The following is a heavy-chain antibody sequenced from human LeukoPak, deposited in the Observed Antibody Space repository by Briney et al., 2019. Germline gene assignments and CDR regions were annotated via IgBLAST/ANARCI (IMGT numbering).Heavy chain of an antibody. V-gene: IGHV1-2*02. CDR2: INPNSGGT. CDR3: ARGEACSSTSCYYWFDP. J-gene: IGHJ5*02. D-gene: IGHD2-2*01. CDR1: GGTFSSYA. Sequence: ASVKVSCKASGGTFSSYAISWVRQAPGQGLEWMGWINPNSGGTNYAQKFQGRVTMTRDTSISTAYMELSRLRSDDTAVYYCARGEACSSTSCYYWFDPWGQGTLVTVSS.